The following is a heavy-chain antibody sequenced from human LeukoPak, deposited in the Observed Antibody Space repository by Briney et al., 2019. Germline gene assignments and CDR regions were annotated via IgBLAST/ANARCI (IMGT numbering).Heavy chain of an antibody. Sequence: SVKVSCKASGYTFTGYYMHWVRQAPGQGLEWMGGIIPIFGTANYAQKFQGRVTITTDESTSTAYMELSSLRSEDTAVYYCARDHDYCSSTSCCYWFDPWGQGTLVTVSS. CDR2: IIPIFGTA. V-gene: IGHV1-69*05. D-gene: IGHD2-2*01. CDR3: ARDHDYCSSTSCCYWFDP. CDR1: GYTFTGYY. J-gene: IGHJ5*02.